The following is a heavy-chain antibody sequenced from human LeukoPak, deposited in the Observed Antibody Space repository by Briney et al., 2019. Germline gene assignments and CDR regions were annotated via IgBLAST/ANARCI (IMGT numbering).Heavy chain of an antibody. J-gene: IGHJ4*02. CDR2: VHHDENSK. CDR3: AKDMAAYTYAIDY. Sequence: GGSLRLSCAASGFTFSGYNMHWVRQAPGKGLEWVAFVHHDENSKSSADSVKGRFTISRDNSQGTMYLQMNSLRPEDTAVYYCAKDMAAYTYAIDYWGQGALVTVSS. CDR1: GFTFSGYN. V-gene: IGHV3-30*02. D-gene: IGHD5-18*01.